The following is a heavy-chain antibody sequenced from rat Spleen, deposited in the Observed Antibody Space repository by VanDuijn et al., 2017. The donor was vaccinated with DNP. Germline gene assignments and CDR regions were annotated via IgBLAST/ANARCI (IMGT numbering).Heavy chain of an antibody. V-gene: IGHV5-7*01. D-gene: IGHD5-1*01. CDR1: GFTFSDHN. CDR3: ARGSGTYYWYFDF. Sequence: EVQLVESGGGLVQPGRSLKLSCAASGFTFSDHNMAWVRQAPKKGLEWVATISYDGRSTYYRDSVKGRFTISRDNAKNTLYLQMNSLRSEDTATYYCARGSGTYYWYFDFWGPGTMVTVSS. J-gene: IGHJ1*01. CDR2: ISYDGRST.